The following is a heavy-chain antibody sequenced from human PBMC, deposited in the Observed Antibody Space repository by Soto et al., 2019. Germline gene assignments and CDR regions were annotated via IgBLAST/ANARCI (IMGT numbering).Heavy chain of an antibody. CDR1: GGSISRGGYY. D-gene: IGHD3-9*01. CDR2: IYYSGST. CDR3: ARAPYDILTGPQRGLNYYYYGMDV. V-gene: IGHV4-31*03. Sequence: SETLSLICTVSGGSISRGGYYWSWIRQHPGKGLEWVGYIYYSGSTYYNPSLKSRVTISVDTSKNQFSLKLSSVTAADTAVYYCARAPYDILTGPQRGLNYYYYGMDVWGQGTTVT. J-gene: IGHJ6*02.